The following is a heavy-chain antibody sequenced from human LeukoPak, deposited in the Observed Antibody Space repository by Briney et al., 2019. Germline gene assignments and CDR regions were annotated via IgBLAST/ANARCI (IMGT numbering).Heavy chain of an antibody. CDR2: TYYRSKWYN. J-gene: IGHJ5*02. Sequence: SQTLSLTCAISGDSVSSNSAAWNWLRQSPSRGLEWLGRTYYRSKWYNDYAVSVKSRITINPDTSKNQFSLQLNSVTPEDTAVYYCARGYPSGYCSGGSCYSIEIWFDPWGQGTLVTVSS. CDR1: GDSVSSNSAA. D-gene: IGHD2-15*01. CDR3: ARGYPSGYCSGGSCYSIEIWFDP. V-gene: IGHV6-1*01.